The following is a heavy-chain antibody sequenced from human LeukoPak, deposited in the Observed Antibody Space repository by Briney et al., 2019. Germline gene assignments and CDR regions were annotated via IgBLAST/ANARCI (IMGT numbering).Heavy chain of an antibody. J-gene: IGHJ3*02. CDR2: ISRSSSTI. CDR3: ARPRDGYNSDAFDI. CDR1: GFTFSSYS. D-gene: IGHD5-24*01. Sequence: GGSLRLSCAASGFTFSSYSMNWVRQAPGKGLEWVSYISRSSSTIYYADSVKGRFTISGDNAKNSLYLQMNSLRAEDTAVYYCARPRDGYNSDAFDIWGQGTMVTVSS. V-gene: IGHV3-48*04.